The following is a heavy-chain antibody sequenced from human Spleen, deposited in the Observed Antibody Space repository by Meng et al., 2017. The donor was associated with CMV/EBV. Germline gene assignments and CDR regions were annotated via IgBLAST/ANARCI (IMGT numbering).Heavy chain of an antibody. J-gene: IGHJ6*02. D-gene: IGHD3-16*01. Sequence: GESLKISCAASGLIVSSNYMSWVRQAPGKGLEWVSSISSSSSYIYYADSVKGRFTISRDNAKNSLYLQMNSLRAEDTAVYYCARVWGSRGYYYYGMDVWGQGTTVTVSS. CDR2: ISSSSSYI. CDR3: ARVWGSRGYYYYGMDV. V-gene: IGHV3-21*01. CDR1: GLIVSSNY.